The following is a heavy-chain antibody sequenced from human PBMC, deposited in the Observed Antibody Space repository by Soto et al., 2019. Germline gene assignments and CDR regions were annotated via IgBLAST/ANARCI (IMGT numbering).Heavy chain of an antibody. D-gene: IGHD5-12*01. J-gene: IGHJ6*02. Sequence: QVQLVQSGAEVKKPGASVKVSCKASGYTFTSYGISWVRQAPGQGLEWMGWISAYNGNTNYAQKLQGRVTLTTDTSTSTAYMELRSLRSDDTAVYYCARDGAVDSTPYYYGMDVWGQGTTVTVSS. CDR1: GYTFTSYG. CDR3: ARDGAVDSTPYYYGMDV. CDR2: ISAYNGNT. V-gene: IGHV1-18*01.